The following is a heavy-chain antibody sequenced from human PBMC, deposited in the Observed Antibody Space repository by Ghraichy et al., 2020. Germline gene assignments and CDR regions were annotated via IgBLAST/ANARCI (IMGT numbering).Heavy chain of an antibody. CDR1: GFAFSIYG. V-gene: IGHV3-33*01. CDR3: ARGGQWELPGFDY. D-gene: IGHD1-26*01. CDR2: IWFDGSNK. Sequence: GGSLRLSCAASGFAFSIYGMHWVCQAPGKGLEWVAVIWFDGSNKYYADSVKGRLTISRDNSKNTLYLQMNSLRAEDSAVYFCARGGQWELPGFDYWGQGTPVTVSS. J-gene: IGHJ4*02.